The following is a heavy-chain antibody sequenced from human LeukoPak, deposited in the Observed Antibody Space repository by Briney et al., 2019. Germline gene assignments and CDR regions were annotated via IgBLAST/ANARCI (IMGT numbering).Heavy chain of an antibody. CDR3: ARDFPSPLYYDFWSGPETTRESNWFDP. D-gene: IGHD3-3*01. CDR1: GYTFTSYY. J-gene: IGHJ5*02. CDR2: INPSGGST. Sequence: GASVEVSCKASGYTFTSYYMHWVRQAPGQGLEWMGIINPSGGSTSYAQKFQGRVTMTRDTSTSTVYMELSSLRSEDTAVYYCARDFPSPLYYDFWSGPETTRESNWFDPWGQGTLVTVSS. V-gene: IGHV1-46*01.